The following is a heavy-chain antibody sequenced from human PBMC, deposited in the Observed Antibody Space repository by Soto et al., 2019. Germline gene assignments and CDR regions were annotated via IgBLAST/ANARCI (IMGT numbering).Heavy chain of an antibody. CDR3: GGGRAFDF. Sequence: GGSLRLSCAASGFTFSNYWMNWVRQAPGKGLEWVANIKQDGSQQYYLDSVKGRFTVSRDNAKSSLYLQMDSLRVDDTAVYYCGGGRAFDFWGQGTLVTVSS. CDR1: GFTFSNYW. CDR2: IKQDGSQQ. V-gene: IGHV3-7*01. J-gene: IGHJ4*02.